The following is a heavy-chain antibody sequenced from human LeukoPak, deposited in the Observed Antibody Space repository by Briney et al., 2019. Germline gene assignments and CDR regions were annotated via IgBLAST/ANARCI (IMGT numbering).Heavy chain of an antibody. CDR2: INTDGSST. Sequence: PGGSLRLSCAASGFTFSSYWMHWVRQPPGKGLVWVSRINTDGSSTTYADSVKGRFTISRDNAKNTLYLQMNSLRAEDTALYYCARNSGPHRYWFDPWGQGTLVTVSS. J-gene: IGHJ5*02. CDR1: GFTFSSYW. CDR3: ARNSGPHRYWFDP. V-gene: IGHV3-74*01. D-gene: IGHD6-19*01.